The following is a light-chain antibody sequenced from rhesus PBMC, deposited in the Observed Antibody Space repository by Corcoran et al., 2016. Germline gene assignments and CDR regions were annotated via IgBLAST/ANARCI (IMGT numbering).Light chain of an antibody. CDR2: KVS. Sequence: DVVMTQSPLSLPITPGQPASISCRSSQSLVHNNGNTYLSWYQQKPGQPPRLLISKVSNGDSGVPDRFSGRGAGTDCTLKISRVGAEDVGVYYCGQSTHWPDSFGQGTRVEIK. J-gene: IGKJ2*01. CDR3: GQSTHWPDS. V-gene: IGKV2-64*01. CDR1: QSLVHNNGNTY.